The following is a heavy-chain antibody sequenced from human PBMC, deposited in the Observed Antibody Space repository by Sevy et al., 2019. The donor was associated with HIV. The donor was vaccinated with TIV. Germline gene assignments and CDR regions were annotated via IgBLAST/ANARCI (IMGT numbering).Heavy chain of an antibody. CDR2: FFYSGST. CDR3: ARGIAAPRGMDV. J-gene: IGHJ6*02. CDR1: GDSISGYY. V-gene: IGHV4-59*01. D-gene: IGHD6-13*01. Sequence: SETVSLTCTVSGDSISGYYWSWIRQPPGKGLEWIGYFFYSGSTNYNPSLKSRVTISVDTTRNQVSLKVRSVTAADTAVYYCARGIAAPRGMDVWGQGTTVTVSS.